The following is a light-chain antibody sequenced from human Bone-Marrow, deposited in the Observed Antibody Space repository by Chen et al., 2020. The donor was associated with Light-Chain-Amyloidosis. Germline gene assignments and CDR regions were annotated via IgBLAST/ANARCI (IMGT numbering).Light chain of an antibody. CDR2: AAS. CDR1: QSISTF. Sequence: DIQMTQSPSSLSASVGDRVIITCRASQSISTFLNWYQQKPGKAPKLLIYAASTLQTGVPSRFSGSGSGTDFTLTIISLQPADFATYYCQQSYTTPLCTFGQGTKLQIK. CDR3: QQSYTTPLCT. J-gene: IGKJ2*02. V-gene: IGKV1-39*01.